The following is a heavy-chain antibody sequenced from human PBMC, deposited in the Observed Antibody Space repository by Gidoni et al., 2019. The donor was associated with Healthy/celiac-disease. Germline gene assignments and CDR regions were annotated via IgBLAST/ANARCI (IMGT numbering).Heavy chain of an antibody. CDR2: IYYSGST. D-gene: IGHD6-13*01. CDR1: GGSISSSSYY. J-gene: IGHJ4*02. CDR3: ARHPEEGSSWYEIDY. Sequence: QLQLQESGPGLVKPSETLSLTCTVSGGSISSSSYYWGWIRQPPGKGLEWIGSIYYSGSTYYNPSLKSRVTISVDTSKNQFSLKLSSVTAADTAVYYCARHPEEGSSWYEIDYWGQGTLVTVSS. V-gene: IGHV4-39*01.